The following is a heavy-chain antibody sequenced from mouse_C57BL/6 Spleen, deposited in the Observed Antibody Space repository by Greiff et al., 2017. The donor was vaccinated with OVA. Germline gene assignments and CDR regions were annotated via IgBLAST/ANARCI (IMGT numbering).Heavy chain of an antibody. V-gene: IGHV1-55*01. Sequence: VQLKQPGAELVKPGASVKMSCKASGYTFTSYWITWVKQRPGQGLEWIGDIYPGSGSTNYNEKFKSKATLTVDTSSSTAYMQLSSLTSEDSAVYYCAREAHYYGSRERYYYAMDYWGQGTSVTVSS. CDR2: IYPGSGST. CDR3: AREAHYYGSRERYYYAMDY. D-gene: IGHD1-1*01. J-gene: IGHJ4*01. CDR1: GYTFTSYW.